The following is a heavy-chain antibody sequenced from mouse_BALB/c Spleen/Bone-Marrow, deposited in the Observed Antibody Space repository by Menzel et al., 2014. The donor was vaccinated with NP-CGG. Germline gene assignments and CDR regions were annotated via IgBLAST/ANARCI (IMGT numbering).Heavy chain of an antibody. Sequence: QVQLQQSGAELVKPGASVKLSCKASGYTFSCYYMYWVKQRPGQGLEWIGEINPSNGGTKFNEKFKSKATLTVDKSSSTAYMQLSSLTSEDSAVYYCTRSNYGYWYFDVWGAGTTVTVSS. J-gene: IGHJ1*01. V-gene: IGHV1S81*02. CDR3: TRSNYGYWYFDV. CDR1: GYTFSCYY. D-gene: IGHD1-1*01. CDR2: INPSNGGT.